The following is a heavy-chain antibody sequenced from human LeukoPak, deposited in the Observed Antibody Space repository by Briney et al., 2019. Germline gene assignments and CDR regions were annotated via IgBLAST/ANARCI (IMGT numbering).Heavy chain of an antibody. V-gene: IGHV3-20*04. J-gene: IGHJ3*02. CDR3: ARDKGIMITFGGVTRSDAFDI. CDR2: INWNGGST. CDR1: GFTFDDYG. D-gene: IGHD3-16*01. Sequence: GGSLRLSCAASGFTFDDYGMSWVRHAPGKGLEWVSGINWNGGSTGYADSVKGRFTISRDNAKNSLYLQMNSLRAEDTALYYCARDKGIMITFGGVTRSDAFDIWGQGTMVTVSS.